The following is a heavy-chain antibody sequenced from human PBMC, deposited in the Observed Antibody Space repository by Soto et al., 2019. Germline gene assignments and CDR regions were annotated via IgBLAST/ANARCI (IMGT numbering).Heavy chain of an antibody. CDR1: GDTFSSYA. J-gene: IGHJ6*02. CDR3: ADPNNPPAAGNTYYYYGMDV. D-gene: IGHD6-13*01. CDR2: IIPIFGTA. V-gene: IGHV1-69*13. Sequence: GASVKVSCKASGDTFSSYAISWVRQAPGQGLEWMGGIIPIFGTANYAQKFQGRVTITADESTSTAYMELSSLRSEDTAVYYCADPNNPPAAGNTYYYYGMDVWGQGTTVTVSS.